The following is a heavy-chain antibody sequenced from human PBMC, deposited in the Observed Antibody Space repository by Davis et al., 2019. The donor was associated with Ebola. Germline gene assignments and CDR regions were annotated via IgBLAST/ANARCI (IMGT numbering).Heavy chain of an antibody. J-gene: IGHJ4*02. D-gene: IGHD7-27*01. Sequence: GGSLRLSCAASGFSFSNYAMSWVRQAPGKGLEWVSTISGSGGTTYYADSVKGRFTISRDNSKNTLYLQMNSLRAEDTAVYYCARGLMKLGPFGYWGQGTLVTVSS. CDR2: ISGSGGTT. CDR1: GFSFSNYA. CDR3: ARGLMKLGPFGY. V-gene: IGHV3-23*01.